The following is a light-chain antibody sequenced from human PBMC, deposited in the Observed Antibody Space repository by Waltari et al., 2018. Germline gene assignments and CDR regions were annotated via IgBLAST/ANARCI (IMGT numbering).Light chain of an antibody. J-gene: IGKJ1*01. CDR1: QSVGSS. Sequence: EIVLTQSPGTLSLSPGERATLACRASQSVGSSLAWYQQKPGQAPRLLIYDTSRRATGIPDRFSGSGSGTDFSLTISRLEPEDFAVYYCQHYLRLPATFGQGTKVEIK. V-gene: IGKV3-20*01. CDR2: DTS. CDR3: QHYLRLPAT.